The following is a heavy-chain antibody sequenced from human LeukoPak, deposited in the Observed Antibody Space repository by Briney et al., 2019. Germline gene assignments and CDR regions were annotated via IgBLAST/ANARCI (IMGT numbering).Heavy chain of an antibody. D-gene: IGHD3-22*01. CDR1: GFTFSDYY. V-gene: IGHV3-11*04. CDR3: ASRRYYDSSGYVD. Sequence: GGSLRLSCAASGFTFSDYYMSWIRQAPGKGLEWVSYISSSSSTIYYADSVKGRFTISRDNAKNSLYLQMNSLRAEDTAVYYCASRRYYDSSGYVDWGQGTLVTVSS. CDR2: ISSSSSTI. J-gene: IGHJ4*02.